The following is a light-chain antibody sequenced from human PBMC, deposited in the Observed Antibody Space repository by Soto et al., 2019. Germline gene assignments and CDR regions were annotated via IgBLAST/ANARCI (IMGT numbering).Light chain of an antibody. CDR1: QSISSW. Sequence: DIQMTQSPSALSASVGDRVTITCRASQSISSWLAWYQQKPGKAPRLLIYDASYLERGVPSRFSGSGSGTDFTLTISDLQPDDLGTYCCQQYNKFLTFGPGPKVEI. V-gene: IGKV1-5*01. CDR3: QQYNKFLT. CDR2: DAS. J-gene: IGKJ1*01.